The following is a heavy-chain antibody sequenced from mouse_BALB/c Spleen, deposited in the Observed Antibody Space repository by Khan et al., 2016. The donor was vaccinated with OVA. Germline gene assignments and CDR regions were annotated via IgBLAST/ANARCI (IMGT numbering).Heavy chain of an antibody. CDR2: ISSAATYT. V-gene: IGHV5-9-3*01. CDR3: ANGNYGWFAY. J-gene: IGHJ3*01. Sequence: EVQLVESGGGLVEPGGSLKLSCAASGFTFSSFVMSWVRQTPEKRLEWVATISSAATYTYYPDSVKGRFTTSRDNAKNTLYLQMNSLRSDDTAIXYCANGNYGWFAYWGQGTLVTVST. CDR1: GFTFSSFV. D-gene: IGHD2-1*01.